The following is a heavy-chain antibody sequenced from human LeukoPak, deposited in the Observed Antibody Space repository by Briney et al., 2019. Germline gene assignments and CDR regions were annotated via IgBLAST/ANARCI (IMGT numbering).Heavy chain of an antibody. V-gene: IGHV1-2*02. J-gene: IGHJ4*02. CDR3: ARAYGSGWYVSDY. Sequence: ASVKVSCKASGYTFTGYYMHWVRQAPGQGLEWMGWINPNSGGTNYAQKFQGRVTMTRDTSISTAYMELSRLRSDDTAVYYCARAYGSGWYVSDYWGQGTLVTVSS. CDR1: GYTFTGYY. CDR2: INPNSGGT. D-gene: IGHD6-19*01.